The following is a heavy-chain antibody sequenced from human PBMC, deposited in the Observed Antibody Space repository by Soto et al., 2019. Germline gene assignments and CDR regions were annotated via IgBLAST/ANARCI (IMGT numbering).Heavy chain of an antibody. CDR2: ISAYNGNT. CDR3: ARGGALTIFGVVIMEGYYYYYYGMDV. Sequence: GASVKVSCKASGYTFTSYGISWVRQAPGQGLEWMGWISAYNGNTNYAQKLQGRVTMTTDTSTSTAYMELRSLRSDDTAVYYCARGGALTIFGVVIMEGYYYYYYGMDVWGQGTTVTVSS. D-gene: IGHD3-3*01. V-gene: IGHV1-18*01. CDR1: GYTFTSYG. J-gene: IGHJ6*02.